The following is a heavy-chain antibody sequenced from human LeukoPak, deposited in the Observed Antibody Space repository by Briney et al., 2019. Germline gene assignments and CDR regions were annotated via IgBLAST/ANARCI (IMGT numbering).Heavy chain of an antibody. CDR1: GFTFSSYG. V-gene: IGHV3-30*18. D-gene: IGHD3-22*01. J-gene: IGHJ3*02. Sequence: GGSLRLSCAASGFTFSSYGMHWVRQAPGKGLEWVAVISYDGSNKYYADSVKGRFTISRDNSKKTLYLQMNSMRAEGAAVYYCAKGTYYYDSSGYTAFDIWGQGTMVTVSS. CDR3: AKGTYYYDSSGYTAFDI. CDR2: ISYDGSNK.